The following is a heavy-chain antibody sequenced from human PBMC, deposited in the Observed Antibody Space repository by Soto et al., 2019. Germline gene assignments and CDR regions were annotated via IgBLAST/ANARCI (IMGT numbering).Heavy chain of an antibody. V-gene: IGHV4-30-4*01. D-gene: IGHD6-13*01. J-gene: IGHJ6*02. CDR1: GGSIRDGDSY. CDR2: VYYSGST. CDR3: ARVRGNYYYGMDV. Sequence: QVQLQESGPGLLKPSQTLSLTCTVTGGSIRDGDSYWGWVRQPPGQGLEWIGYVYYSGSTDYNPSLKSRLTISVDTSKNQYSLMLRSVSAADTAVYYCARVRGNYYYGMDVWGHGTTVAVSS.